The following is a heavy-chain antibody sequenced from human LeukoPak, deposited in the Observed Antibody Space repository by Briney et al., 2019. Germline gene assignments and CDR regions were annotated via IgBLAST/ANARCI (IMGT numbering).Heavy chain of an antibody. D-gene: IGHD2-15*01. V-gene: IGHV5-51*01. CDR3: ARRYCSGGICYYFDY. J-gene: IGHJ4*02. Sequence: GESLKISCQGSGYIFSSHWIGWVRQLAGEGLEWMGIINPGDSDTRYSPSFQGQVTISADKSISTAYLQWSSLKASDTAMYYCARRYCSGGICYYFDYWGQGTLVTVSS. CDR1: GYIFSSHW. CDR2: INPGDSDT.